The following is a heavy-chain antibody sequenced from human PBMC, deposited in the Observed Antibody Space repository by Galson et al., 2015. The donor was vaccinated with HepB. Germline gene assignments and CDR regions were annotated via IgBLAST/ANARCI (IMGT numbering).Heavy chain of an antibody. J-gene: IGHJ4*02. Sequence: SLRLSCAASGFTFSRYWMHWVRQAPGKGLVWVSRIVGDGTMTYYADSVKGRFTISRDNAKNTLYLQMNSLKAEDTAVYYCARADYFDSSGAFDYWGRGALVTVSS. D-gene: IGHD3-22*01. CDR3: ARADYFDSSGAFDY. CDR2: IVGDGTMT. V-gene: IGHV3-74*01. CDR1: GFTFSRYW.